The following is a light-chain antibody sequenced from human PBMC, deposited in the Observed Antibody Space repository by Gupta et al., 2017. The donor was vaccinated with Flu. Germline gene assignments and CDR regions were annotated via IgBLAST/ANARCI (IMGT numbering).Light chain of an antibody. CDR3: SSYKNTNTLVG. Sequence: ITISCTGTSSDVGGHKYVSWYQQHPGKAPKLIMFEVSNRPSGVSNRFSGSKSGNKDSLKISGLQAEDEAEDYCSSYKNTNTLVGFGGGTQMTVL. CDR2: EVS. V-gene: IGLV2-14*01. J-gene: IGLJ2*01. CDR1: SSDVGGHKY.